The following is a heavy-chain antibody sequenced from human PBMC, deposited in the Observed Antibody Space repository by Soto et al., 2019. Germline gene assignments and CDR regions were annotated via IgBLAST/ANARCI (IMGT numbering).Heavy chain of an antibody. V-gene: IGHV1-58*01. CDR1: GFTFTSSA. D-gene: IGHD6-19*01. Sequence: ASVKVSCKASGFTFTSSAVQWVRQARGQRLEWIGWIVVGSGNTNYAQKFQERVTITRDMSTSTAYMELSSLRSEDTAVYYCAAGVGAVAGTGAFDIWGQGTMVTVSS. J-gene: IGHJ3*02. CDR3: AAGVGAVAGTGAFDI. CDR2: IVVGSGNT.